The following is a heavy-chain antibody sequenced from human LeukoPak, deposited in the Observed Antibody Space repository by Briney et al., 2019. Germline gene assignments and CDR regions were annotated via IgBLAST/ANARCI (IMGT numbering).Heavy chain of an antibody. J-gene: IGHJ4*02. CDR2: IYYSGST. V-gene: IGHV4-30-4*01. Sequence: SSETLSLTCTVSGGSISSGDYYWSWIRQPPGKGLEWIGYIYYSGSTYYNPSLKSRVTISVDTSKNQFSLKLSSVTAADTAVYYCARGIAAAGTPIDYWGQGTLVTVSS. CDR3: ARGIAAAGTPIDY. CDR1: GGSISSGDYY. D-gene: IGHD6-13*01.